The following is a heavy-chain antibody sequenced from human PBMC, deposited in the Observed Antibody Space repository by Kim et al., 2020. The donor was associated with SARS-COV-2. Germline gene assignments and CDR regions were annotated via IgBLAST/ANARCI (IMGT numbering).Heavy chain of an antibody. D-gene: IGHD3-22*01. J-gene: IGHJ4*02. CDR1: GFTFSSYG. Sequence: GGSLRLSCAASGFTFSSYGMHWVRQAPGKGLEWVAVISYDGSNKYYADSVKGRFTISRDNSKNTLYLQMNSLRAEDTAVYYCAKEWYYYDSSGYYPIDYWGQGSLVTVSS. V-gene: IGHV3-30*18. CDR3: AKEWYYYDSSGYYPIDY. CDR2: ISYDGSNK.